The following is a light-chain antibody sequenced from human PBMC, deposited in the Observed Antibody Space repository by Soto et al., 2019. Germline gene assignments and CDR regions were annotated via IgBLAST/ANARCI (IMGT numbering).Light chain of an antibody. CDR2: YAT. J-gene: IGKJ3*01. Sequence: DIQVTQYSSRLSASGGVRFPITSRASQRIGSWLAWYQQKPGKDPKLLIYYATTWISGVPSRFSGTGSGTEFPLSIASLQPDDFATYYCLHYYTYPLPFGQGTKV. V-gene: IGKV1-5*01. CDR3: LHYYTYPLP. CDR1: QRIGSW.